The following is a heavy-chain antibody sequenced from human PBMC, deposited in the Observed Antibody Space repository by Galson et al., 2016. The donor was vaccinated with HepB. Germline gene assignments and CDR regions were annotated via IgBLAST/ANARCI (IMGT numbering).Heavy chain of an antibody. V-gene: IGHV3-74*01. CDR2: IASDGSPT. D-gene: IGHD5-24*01. CDR3: ARDTSRKMDG. J-gene: IGHJ1*01. Sequence: SLRLSCAVSGFSFSSYWMHWVRQAPGKGLEWVSIIASDGSPTRYADSVKGRFTISRDNAKNTLHLQMNSLRAEDAAVYYCARDTSRKMDGWGQGTLVTVSS. CDR1: GFSFSSYW.